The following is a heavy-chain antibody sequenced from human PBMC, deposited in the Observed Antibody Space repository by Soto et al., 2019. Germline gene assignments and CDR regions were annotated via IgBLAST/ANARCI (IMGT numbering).Heavy chain of an antibody. CDR1: GYSFSSYW. CDR2: IYPGDSDT. V-gene: IGHV5-51*01. Sequence: GESLKISCKASGYSFSSYWIGWVRQMPGKGLEWMGIIYPGDSDTKYSPSLQGQVTISADTSISTAYLQWTSLKASDTAMYYCARPRRGAYSSGCDSLSGYYNYGIDVWGQGSKVTVSS. D-gene: IGHD6-19*01. J-gene: IGHJ6*02. CDR3: ARPRRGAYSSGCDSLSGYYNYGIDV.